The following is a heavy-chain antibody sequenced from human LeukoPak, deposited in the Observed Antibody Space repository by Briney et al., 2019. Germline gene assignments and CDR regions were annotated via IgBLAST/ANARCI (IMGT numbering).Heavy chain of an antibody. J-gene: IGHJ5*02. D-gene: IGHD6-13*01. CDR2: ISAYNGNT. V-gene: IGHV1-18*01. Sequence: ASVKVSCKASGYTFTSYGISWVRQAPGQGLEWMGWISAYNGNTNYAQKLQGRVTMTTDTSTSTAYMELRSLRSDGTAVYYCARDYSSSWPSAYNWFDPWGQGTLVTVSS. CDR1: GYTFTSYG. CDR3: ARDYSSSWPSAYNWFDP.